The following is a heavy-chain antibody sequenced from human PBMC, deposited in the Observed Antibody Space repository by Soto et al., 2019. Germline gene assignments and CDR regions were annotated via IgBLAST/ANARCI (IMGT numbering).Heavy chain of an antibody. CDR2: VYHNGNA. CDR1: GGSISTPGYS. CDR3: ARGPYGMDV. Sequence: KPSETLSLTCTVSGGSISTPGYSWSWIRQPPGKAPEWIGYVYHNGNAYPKPSLKSRVTISLDGAKNQFSLKMTSVTAEDTAVYYCARGPYGMDVWGQGTTVTVSS. V-gene: IGHV4-30-2*01. J-gene: IGHJ6*02.